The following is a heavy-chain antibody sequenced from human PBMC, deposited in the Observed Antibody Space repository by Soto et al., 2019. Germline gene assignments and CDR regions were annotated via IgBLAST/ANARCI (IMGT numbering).Heavy chain of an antibody. CDR2: VGIGSTKT. V-gene: IGHV1-3*04. Sequence: QVQLVQSGAEVKKPGASVKVSCKASGYTFTNYVIHWVRQAPGQSLEWMGLVGIGSTKTDYSPKFLGRVTFSRDTSANTAHMELSGLKSEDTAVYYCAIEGVASATHTWCDAFDIWGQGTMVTVSS. CDR1: GYTFTNYV. CDR3: AIEGVASATHTWCDAFDI. J-gene: IGHJ3*02. D-gene: IGHD2-15*01.